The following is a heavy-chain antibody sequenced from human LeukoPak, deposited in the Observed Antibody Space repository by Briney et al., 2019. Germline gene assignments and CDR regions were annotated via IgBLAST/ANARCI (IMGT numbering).Heavy chain of an antibody. CDR3: ARDRGSDSRSYPNWFDP. J-gene: IGHJ5*02. D-gene: IGHD1-26*01. Sequence: GGSLRLSCAASGFTFSSYAMHWVRQAPGKGLEWVAVISYDGSNKYYADSVKGRFTISRDNSKNMLYLQMNSLRAEDTAVYYCARDRGSDSRSYPNWFDPWGQGTLVTVSS. V-gene: IGHV3-30-3*01. CDR2: ISYDGSNK. CDR1: GFTFSSYA.